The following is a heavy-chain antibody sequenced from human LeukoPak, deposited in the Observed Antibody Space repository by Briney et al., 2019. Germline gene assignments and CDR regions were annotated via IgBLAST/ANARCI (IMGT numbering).Heavy chain of an antibody. CDR2: IYTSGST. CDR1: GGSIRRYY. CDR3: AGTNGYSSGWYFDY. D-gene: IGHD6-19*01. J-gene: IGHJ4*02. V-gene: IGHV4-4*07. Sequence: SETLSLTRTVSGGSIRRYYWSWIRDPAGKGLEWIGRIYTSGSTNYNPSLKSRVPISVDTSKNRFSLKLRSLTAADTAVYYCAGTNGYSSGWYFDYWGQGTLVTVSS.